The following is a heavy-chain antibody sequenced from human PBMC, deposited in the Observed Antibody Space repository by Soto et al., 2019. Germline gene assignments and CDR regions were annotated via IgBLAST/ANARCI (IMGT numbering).Heavy chain of an antibody. CDR3: AREKSFGSSGADY. D-gene: IGHD6-6*01. J-gene: IGHJ4*02. CDR2: INPSGGST. CDR1: GYTFTSYY. Sequence: QVQLVQSGAEVKKPGASVKVSCKASGYTFTSYYMHWVRQAPGQGLEWMGIINPSGGSTRYAQKFQCRVTMTSDTSTSTVYMEMSSLRSEDTAVYYCAREKSFGSSGADYWGQGTLVTVSS. V-gene: IGHV1-46*03.